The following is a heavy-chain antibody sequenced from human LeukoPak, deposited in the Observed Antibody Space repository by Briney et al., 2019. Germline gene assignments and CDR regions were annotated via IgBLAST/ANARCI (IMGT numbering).Heavy chain of an antibody. D-gene: IGHD3-3*01. CDR1: GFTFSSYA. Sequence: GGSLRLSCAASGFTFSSYAMSWVRQAPGKGLEWVSAISGSGGSTYYADSVKGRFTISRDNSKNTLYLQMNSLRAEDTAVYYCAKGITIFGVVKTMIDYWGQGPLVTVSS. CDR2: ISGSGGST. CDR3: AKGITIFGVVKTMIDY. V-gene: IGHV3-23*01. J-gene: IGHJ4*02.